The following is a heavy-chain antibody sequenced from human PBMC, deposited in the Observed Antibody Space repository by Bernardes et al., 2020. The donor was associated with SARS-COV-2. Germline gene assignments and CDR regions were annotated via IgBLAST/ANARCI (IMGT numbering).Heavy chain of an antibody. J-gene: IGHJ4*02. Sequence: ASVKVSCKASGYTFTSYGISWVRQAPGQGLEWMGWISAYNGNTNYAQKLQGRVTMTTDTSTSTAYMELRSLRSDDTAVYYCARRRLLWFGFSPGLDYWGQGTLVTVSS. CDR3: ARRRLLWFGFSPGLDY. CDR2: ISAYNGNT. V-gene: IGHV1-18*01. CDR1: GYTFTSYG. D-gene: IGHD3-10*01.